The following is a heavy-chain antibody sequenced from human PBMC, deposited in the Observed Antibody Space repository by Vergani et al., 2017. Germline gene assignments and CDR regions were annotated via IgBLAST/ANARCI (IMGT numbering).Heavy chain of an antibody. CDR1: GFSFRGHG. J-gene: IGHJ4*02. V-gene: IGHV3-30*18. CDR3: AKDLSYSTAWPHCDS. D-gene: IGHD4-11*01. Sequence: QVHLVESGGGVVQPGRSLTLSCVASGFSFRGHGMHWVRQAPGKGLEWVAMISYDGDRRDYGDFAKGRFTISRDSSKTVYLQMNSLRFEDTAMYFCAKDLSYSTAWPHCDSRGQGTLVTVSS. CDR2: ISYDGDRR.